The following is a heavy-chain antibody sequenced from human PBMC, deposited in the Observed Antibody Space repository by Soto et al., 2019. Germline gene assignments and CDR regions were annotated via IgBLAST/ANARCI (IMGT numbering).Heavy chain of an antibody. D-gene: IGHD6-19*01. J-gene: IGHJ4*02. CDR3: ARHRIAVAGPLDY. Sequence: PSETLSLTCTVSGGAIRNSTYYWGWIRQPPGKGLEWIGTIYYDGSVAYSPSLKSRVTLSVDTSRNHFSVKINSVTAADTAVYFFARHRIAVAGPLDYWGQGTLGTVSS. CDR1: GGAIRNSTYY. CDR2: IYYDGSV. V-gene: IGHV4-39*01.